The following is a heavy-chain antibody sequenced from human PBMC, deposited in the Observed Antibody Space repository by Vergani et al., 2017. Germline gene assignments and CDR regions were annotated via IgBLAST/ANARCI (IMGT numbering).Heavy chain of an antibody. D-gene: IGHD4-17*01. J-gene: IGHJ2*01. Sequence: QVQLVESGGGVVQPGRSLRLSCAASGFTFSTYGMNWVRQAPGKGLEWVAVISYDGSNKYYADSVKGRFTISRDNSKNTLYVQMNSLRAEDTAVYYCAKDGGYGDSYFDLWGRGTLVTVSS. CDR2: ISYDGSNK. V-gene: IGHV3-30*18. CDR3: AKDGGYGDSYFDL. CDR1: GFTFSTYG.